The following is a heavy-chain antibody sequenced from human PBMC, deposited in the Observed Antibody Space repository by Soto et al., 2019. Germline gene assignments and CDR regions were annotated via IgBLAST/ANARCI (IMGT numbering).Heavy chain of an antibody. CDR2: ISGSGGST. J-gene: IGHJ4*02. CDR3: AKSQGTPVAASNH. CDR1: RFTFSSYA. Sequence: GGSLRRSCAASRFTFSSYAMSWVRQAPGKGMEWVSAISGSGGSTYYADSVKGRFTISRDNSKNTLYLQMNSLRAEDTAVYYCAKSQGTPVAASNHWGQGTLVTVSS. V-gene: IGHV3-23*01. D-gene: IGHD6-19*01.